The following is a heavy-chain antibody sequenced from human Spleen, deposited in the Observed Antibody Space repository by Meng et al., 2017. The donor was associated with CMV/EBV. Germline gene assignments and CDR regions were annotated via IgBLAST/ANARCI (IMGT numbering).Heavy chain of an antibody. D-gene: IGHD3-3*01. V-gene: IGHV3-53*01. J-gene: IGHJ6*02. CDR1: GFTVSSNY. CDR2: IYSGGST. CDR3: ARATPTTIFGVVRGGNRNLDYYYGMDV. Sequence: GGSLRLSCAASGFTVSSNYMSWVRQAPGKGLEWVSVIYSGGSTYYADSVKGRFTISRDNSKNTLYLQMNSLRAEDTAVYYCARATPTTIFGVVRGGNRNLDYYYGMDVWGQGTRVTVSS.